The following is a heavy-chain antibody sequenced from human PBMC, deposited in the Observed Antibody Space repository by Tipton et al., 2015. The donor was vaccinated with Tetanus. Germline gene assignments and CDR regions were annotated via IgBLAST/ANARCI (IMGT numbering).Heavy chain of an antibody. CDR3: ARTLRSYYYYYGMDV. V-gene: IGHV1-18*01. D-gene: IGHD2-15*01. CDR1: GYTFTSYG. CDR2: ISAYNGNT. Sequence: QLVQSGAEVKKPGASVKVSCKASGYTFTSYGISWVRQAPGQGLEWMGWISAYNGNTNYAQKLQGRVTMTTDTSTSTAYMELRSLRSDDTAVYYGARTLRSYYYYYGMDVWGQGTTVTVSS. J-gene: IGHJ6*02.